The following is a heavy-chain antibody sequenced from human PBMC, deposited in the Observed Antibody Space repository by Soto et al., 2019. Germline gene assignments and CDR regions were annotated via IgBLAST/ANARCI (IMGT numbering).Heavy chain of an antibody. CDR2: ITSSGTTV. CDR1: GFTFSSYS. V-gene: IGHV3-48*02. CDR3: ARGSSNWAYYFDF. Sequence: TGVSLRLSCAASGFTFSSYSMNCVRQAPGKGLEWVSCITSSGTTVYYADSVRGRFTISRDNAKNSLYLQMNSLRDDDTAVYYCARGSSNWAYYFDFWGQGTLVTLSS. J-gene: IGHJ4*02. D-gene: IGHD6-13*01.